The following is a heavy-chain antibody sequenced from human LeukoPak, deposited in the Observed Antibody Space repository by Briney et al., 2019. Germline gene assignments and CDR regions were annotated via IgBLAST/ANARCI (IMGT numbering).Heavy chain of an antibody. CDR2: IRYDGSNK. CDR1: GFTFSSYG. D-gene: IGHD4-11*01. V-gene: IGHV3-30*02. Sequence: GGSLRLSCAASGFTFSSYGMHWVRQAPGKGLEWVAFIRYDGSNKYYADSVKGRFTISRDNSKNTLYLQMNSLRAEDTAVYYCAKDPLYSNYYYYYMDVWGKGTTVTVSS. J-gene: IGHJ6*03. CDR3: AKDPLYSNYYYYYMDV.